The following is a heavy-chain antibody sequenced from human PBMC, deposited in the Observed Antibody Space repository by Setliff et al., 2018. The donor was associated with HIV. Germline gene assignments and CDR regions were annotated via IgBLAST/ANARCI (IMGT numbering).Heavy chain of an antibody. CDR3: ACGAAAGTDYYYYYYMDV. D-gene: IGHD6-13*01. J-gene: IGHJ6*03. CDR2: IYTSGST. V-gene: IGHV4-61*09. CDR1: GGSISSGSYY. Sequence: KASETLSLTCTVSGGSISSGSYYWSWIRQPAGKGLEWIGHIYTSGSTNYNPSLKSRVTISVDTSKNQFSLKLSSVTAADTAVYYCACGAAAGTDYYYYYYMDVWGKGTTVTVSS.